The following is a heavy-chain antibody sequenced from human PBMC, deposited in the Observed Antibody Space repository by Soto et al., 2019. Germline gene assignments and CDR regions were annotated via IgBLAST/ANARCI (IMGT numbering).Heavy chain of an antibody. CDR3: ARSLLGGYYYYGLNV. V-gene: IGHV3-33*01. CDR2: IWYDGSDK. D-gene: IGHD2-15*01. J-gene: IGHJ6*02. CDR1: GFAFSSSG. Sequence: QVQLVESGGGVVQPGRSLRLSCAASGFAFSSSGMHWVRQAPGKGLEWVAGIWYDGSDKYYADSVKGRFTISSDNSQNTLYLQMNSLRAEDTAVYYCARSLLGGYYYYGLNVWGRGTTVTVAS.